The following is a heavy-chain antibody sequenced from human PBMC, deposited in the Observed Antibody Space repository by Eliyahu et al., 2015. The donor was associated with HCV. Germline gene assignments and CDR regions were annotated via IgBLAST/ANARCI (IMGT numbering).Heavy chain of an antibody. D-gene: IGHD3-9*01. CDR1: GYTFTSYG. CDR2: ISAYNGNT. Sequence: QVQLVQSGAEVKKPGASVKVSCKASGYTFTSYGIXWVRQAPGQGLEWMGWISAYNGNTNYAQKLQGRVTMTTDTSTSTAYMELRSLRSDDTAVYYCARWAPQRGYRLQHFDWLWSGGDYWGQGTLVTVSS. V-gene: IGHV1-18*01. J-gene: IGHJ4*02. CDR3: ARWAPQRGYRLQHFDWLWSGGDY.